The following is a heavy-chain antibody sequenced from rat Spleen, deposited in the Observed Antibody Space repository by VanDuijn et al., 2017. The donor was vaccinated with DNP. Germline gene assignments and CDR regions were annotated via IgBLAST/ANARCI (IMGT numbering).Heavy chain of an antibody. V-gene: IGHV5-58*01. CDR1: GFTFSSYW. CDR3: ARGSGTYYWYFDF. J-gene: IGHJ1*01. Sequence: EVQLVETGGGLVQPGRSLKLSCVASGFTFSSYWMSWIRQAPGKGLEWVASITTSGGSTYYPDSVKGRFPISRDNAKNTLYLQMNILRSEDTATYYCARGSGTYYWYFDFWGPGTMVTVSS. D-gene: IGHD4-4*01. CDR2: ITTSGGST.